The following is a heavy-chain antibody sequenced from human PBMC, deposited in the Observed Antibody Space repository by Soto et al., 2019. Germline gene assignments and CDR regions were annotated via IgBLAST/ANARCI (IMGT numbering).Heavy chain of an antibody. CDR1: GGSISSGDYY. V-gene: IGHV4-30-4*01. J-gene: IGHJ4*02. D-gene: IGHD3-16*01. CDR2: IYYSGST. Sequence: QVQLQESGPGLVKPSQTLSLTCTVSGGSISSGDYYWSWIRQPPGKGLEWIGYIYYSGSTYYNPSLKSRVTVSVDTSKNQFSLKLSSVTAADTAVYYCARDDMLTIGGFDYWGQGTLVTVSS. CDR3: ARDDMLTIGGFDY.